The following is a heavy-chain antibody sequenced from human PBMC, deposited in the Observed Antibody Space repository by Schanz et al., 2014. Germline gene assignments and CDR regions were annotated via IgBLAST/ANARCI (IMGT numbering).Heavy chain of an antibody. V-gene: IGHV1-69*04. D-gene: IGHD6-25*01. Sequence: VQLEQSGAEVKKPGSSVKVSCKASGGTFSSFGINWVRQAPGQGLEWMGRINGYNGHTLYAQKFQGRVTNTADKSTSTAYMELSSLASEDTAVYYCARGQRRTIGRPFGPWGQGTLVTVSS. CDR3: ARGQRRTIGRPFGP. J-gene: IGHJ5*02. CDR2: INGYNGHT. CDR1: GGTFSSFG.